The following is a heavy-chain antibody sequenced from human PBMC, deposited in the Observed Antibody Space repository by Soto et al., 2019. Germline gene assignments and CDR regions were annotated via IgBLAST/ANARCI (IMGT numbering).Heavy chain of an antibody. Sequence: GGSLRLSCAASGFTFSSYWMHWVRQAPGKGLVWVSRINSDGSSTSYADSVKGRFTISRDNAKNTLYLQMNSLRAEDTAVYYCASGYSYGYFDYWGQGALVTVSS. CDR1: GFTFSSYW. CDR3: ASGYSYGYFDY. D-gene: IGHD5-18*01. V-gene: IGHV3-74*01. CDR2: INSDGSST. J-gene: IGHJ4*02.